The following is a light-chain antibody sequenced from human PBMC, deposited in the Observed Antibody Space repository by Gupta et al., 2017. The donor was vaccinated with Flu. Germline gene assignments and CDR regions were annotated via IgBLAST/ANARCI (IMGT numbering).Light chain of an antibody. CDR3: CSNVANNNPV. Sequence: WSTITCAGTSVDVGSDNLVSWYQQHPEKVRNLLLYEGSKRPAGDSSRFSGAEAGNTASLTISGLQAEDEADYYCCSNVANNNPVFGGGTRLTVL. V-gene: IGLV2-23*01. CDR1: SVDVGSDNL. CDR2: EGS. J-gene: IGLJ2*01.